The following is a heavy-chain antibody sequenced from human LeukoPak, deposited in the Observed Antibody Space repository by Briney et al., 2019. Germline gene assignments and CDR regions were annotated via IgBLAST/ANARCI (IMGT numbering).Heavy chain of an antibody. V-gene: IGHV4-39*01. CDR1: GGSITSGSYY. Sequence: TSETLSLTCTVSGGSITSGSYYWGWIRQPPGKGLEWIGSIYYSGSTYYNPSLKSRVTVSVDTYKNQFSLKLSSVTAADTAVYYCARQGKDTTGYLFFDNWGQGTLVTVSS. D-gene: IGHD3-9*01. CDR3: ARQGKDTTGYLFFDN. J-gene: IGHJ4*02. CDR2: IYYSGST.